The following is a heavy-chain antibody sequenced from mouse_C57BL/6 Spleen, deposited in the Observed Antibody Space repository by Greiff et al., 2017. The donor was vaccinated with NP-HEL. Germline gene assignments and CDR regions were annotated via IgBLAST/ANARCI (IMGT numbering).Heavy chain of an antibody. V-gene: IGHV5-16*01. CDR3: ARDGDQESSGSYYAMDY. CDR2: INYDGSST. D-gene: IGHD3-2*02. Sequence: EVMLVESEGGLVQPGSSMKLSCTVSGFTFSDYYMAWVRQVPEKGLEWVANINYDGSSTYYLDSLKSRFIISRDNAKNILYLQMSSLKSEDTATYYCARDGDQESSGSYYAMDYWGQGTSVTVSS. CDR1: GFTFSDYY. J-gene: IGHJ4*01.